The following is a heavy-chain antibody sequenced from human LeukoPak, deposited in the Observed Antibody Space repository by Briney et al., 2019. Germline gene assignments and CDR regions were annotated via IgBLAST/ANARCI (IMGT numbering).Heavy chain of an antibody. CDR3: AKDPATRDGHGAWFDP. CDR1: GFTFDDYA. D-gene: IGHD5-24*01. J-gene: IGHJ5*02. V-gene: IGHV3-43*02. Sequence: GGSLRLSCAASGFTFDDYAMHWVRQAPGKGLEWVSRISGDGGSTYYADSVKGRFTISRDNSKNSLYLQMNSLRTEDTALYYCAKDPATRDGHGAWFDPWGQGTLVTVSS. CDR2: ISGDGGST.